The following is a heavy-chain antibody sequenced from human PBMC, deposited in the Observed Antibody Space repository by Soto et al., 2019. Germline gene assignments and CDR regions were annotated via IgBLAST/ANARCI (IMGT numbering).Heavy chain of an antibody. CDR3: ARGYWSGGSCDYYYYGMDV. CDR1: GGSISSGDYY. D-gene: IGHD2-15*01. Sequence: QVQLQESGPGLVKPSQTLSLTCTVSGGSISSGDYYWSWIRQPPGKGLEWIGYIYYSGSTYYNPSLKSRVTIAVDTSKIQFSLKLSSVTAADTAVYYCARGYWSGGSCDYYYYGMDVWGQGTTVTFSS. V-gene: IGHV4-30-4*01. CDR2: IYYSGST. J-gene: IGHJ6*02.